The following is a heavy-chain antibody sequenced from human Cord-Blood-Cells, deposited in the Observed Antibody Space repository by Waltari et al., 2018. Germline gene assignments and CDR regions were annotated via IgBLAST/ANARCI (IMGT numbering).Heavy chain of an antibody. Sequence: QLQLQESGPGLVKPSETLSLTCTVSGGSISSSSYYWGWIRQPPGKGLEWIGSIYYSGSTYYNPALKSRVTIYVDTSKNQFSLKLSSVTAADTAVYYCARRGRGDYAFDIWGQGTMVTVSS. CDR1: GGSISSSSYY. J-gene: IGHJ3*02. V-gene: IGHV4-39*01. CDR2: IYYSGST. CDR3: ARRGRGDYAFDI. D-gene: IGHD2-21*02.